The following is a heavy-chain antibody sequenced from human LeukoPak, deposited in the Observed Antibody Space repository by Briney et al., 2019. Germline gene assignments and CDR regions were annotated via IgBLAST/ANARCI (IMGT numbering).Heavy chain of an antibody. CDR1: GFTFSRYG. CDR2: IRYDGSNK. Sequence: GGSLRLSCAASGFTFSRYGMHWVRQAPGKGLEWVTFIRYDGSNKYYADSVKGRFTISRDNSKNTLYLQMNSLRAEDTAVYYCARGEITMVRGVIGYFDYWGQGTLVTVSS. J-gene: IGHJ4*02. CDR3: ARGEITMVRGVIGYFDY. D-gene: IGHD3-10*01. V-gene: IGHV3-30*02.